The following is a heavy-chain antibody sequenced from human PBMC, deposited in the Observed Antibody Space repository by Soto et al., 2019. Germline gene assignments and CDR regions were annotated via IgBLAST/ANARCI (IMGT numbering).Heavy chain of an antibody. V-gene: IGHV3-21*04. Sequence: PGGSLRLSCAASGFTFNTYAMHWVRQSPGKGLEWVAFISSGSDYTYYADSVKGRFTISRDNAESSMFLHMNSLTDDDTALYYCASEFCTGGSCYSRIFDYWGHGALVTVSS. CDR1: GFTFNTYA. CDR2: ISSGSDYT. D-gene: IGHD2-15*01. J-gene: IGHJ4*01. CDR3: ASEFCTGGSCYSRIFDY.